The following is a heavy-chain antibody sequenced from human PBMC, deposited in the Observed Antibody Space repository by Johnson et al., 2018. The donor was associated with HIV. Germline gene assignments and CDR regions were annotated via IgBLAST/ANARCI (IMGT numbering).Heavy chain of an antibody. CDR1: GFIVSSNY. D-gene: IGHD5-18*01. J-gene: IGHJ3*02. CDR2: FYSGGNT. CDR3: ARDCSYGSNDAFDI. Sequence: EVQLVETGGGLIQPGGSLRLSCAASGFIVSSNYMSWVRQAPGKGLEWVSGFYSGGNTYYADSVKGRFTISRDNSKNTLFLQMNSLRAEDTAVYYCARDCSYGSNDAFDIWGQGTMFTVSS. V-gene: IGHV3-53*02.